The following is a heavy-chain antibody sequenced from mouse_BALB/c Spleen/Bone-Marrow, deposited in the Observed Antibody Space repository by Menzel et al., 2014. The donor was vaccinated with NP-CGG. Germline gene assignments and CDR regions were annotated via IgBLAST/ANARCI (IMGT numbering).Heavy chain of an antibody. CDR2: ISSGGGST. CDR1: GFAFSSYD. D-gene: IGHD1-2*01. V-gene: IGHV5-12-1*01. Sequence: EVMLVESGGGLVKPGGSLKLSCAASGFAFSSYDMSWVRQTPEKRLEWVAYISSGGGSTYYPDTVKGRFTISRDNAKNPLYLQMSSLKSEDTAMYYCARHYGYGAMDYWGQGTSVTVSS. CDR3: ARHYGYGAMDY. J-gene: IGHJ4*01.